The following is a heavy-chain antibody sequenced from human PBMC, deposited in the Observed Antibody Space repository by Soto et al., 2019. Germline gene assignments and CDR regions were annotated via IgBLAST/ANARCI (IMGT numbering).Heavy chain of an antibody. D-gene: IGHD3-10*01. CDR2: IDPDGSTT. CDR3: TSSGSYDIAWLDP. Sequence: PVGSLRLSCAASKFTFSSYWMHWVRQAPGKGLVWVSRIDPDGSTTYYADSVKGRFTISRDNAKNTLYLQLNSLRAEDTAVYYWTSSGSYDIAWLDPWGQGTLVTVYS. V-gene: IGHV3-74*01. J-gene: IGHJ5*02. CDR1: KFTFSSYW.